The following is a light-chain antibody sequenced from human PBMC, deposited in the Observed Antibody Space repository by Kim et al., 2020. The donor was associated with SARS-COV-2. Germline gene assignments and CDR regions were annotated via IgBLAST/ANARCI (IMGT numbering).Light chain of an antibody. Sequence: GQSVTISCTGTSSDVGPYNSVSWYQQHPGKAPKVMIYDVSERPSGVPDRFSGSKSGNTASLTISGLQAEDEADYYCNSYAGSYTWLFGGGTQLTVL. CDR3: NSYAGSYTWL. CDR2: DVS. CDR1: SSDVGPYNS. J-gene: IGLJ3*02. V-gene: IGLV2-11*03.